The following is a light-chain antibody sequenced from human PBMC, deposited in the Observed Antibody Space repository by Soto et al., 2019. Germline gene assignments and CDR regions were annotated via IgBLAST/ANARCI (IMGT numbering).Light chain of an antibody. V-gene: IGKV3-15*01. CDR2: DSS. CDR3: QQYSYWPRYS. Sequence: ESVLTQSPATLSVSPGERVTLSCRASQSVASDLAWYQQKPGQGPRLLIYDSSTRAPGIPARFSGSGSGTQFSLTISSLQSEDFAVYYCQQYSYWPRYSFGRGTKLEIK. CDR1: QSVASD. J-gene: IGKJ2*01.